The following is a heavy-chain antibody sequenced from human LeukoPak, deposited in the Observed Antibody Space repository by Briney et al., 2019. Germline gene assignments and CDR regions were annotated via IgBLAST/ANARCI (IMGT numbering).Heavy chain of an antibody. D-gene: IGHD2-2*01. CDR2: IYPGDSDT. V-gene: IGHV5-51*01. CDR3: ARAPYCSSTSCYLADY. Sequence: GESLKISCKGSGYSFTSYWIGWVRQMPGKGLEWMGIIYPGDSDTRYSSSFQGQVTISADKSISTAYLQWSSLKASDTAMYYCARAPYCSSTSCYLADYWGQGTLVTVSS. CDR1: GYSFTSYW. J-gene: IGHJ4*02.